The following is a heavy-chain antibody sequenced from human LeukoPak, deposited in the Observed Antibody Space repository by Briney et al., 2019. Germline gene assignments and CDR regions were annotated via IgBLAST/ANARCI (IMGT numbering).Heavy chain of an antibody. V-gene: IGHV4-59*01. CDR1: GGSISSYY. CDR2: IYYRGRT. D-gene: IGHD3-10*01. J-gene: IGHJ4*02. Sequence: SETLSLTCTVSGGSISSYYWIWIRQPPGKGLEWIGYIYYRGRTNYNPSLKSRVTISVDTSKNQFSLKLSSVTAADTAVYYCARLGYYGSGSYVDYWGQGTLVTVSS. CDR3: ARLGYYGSGSYVDY.